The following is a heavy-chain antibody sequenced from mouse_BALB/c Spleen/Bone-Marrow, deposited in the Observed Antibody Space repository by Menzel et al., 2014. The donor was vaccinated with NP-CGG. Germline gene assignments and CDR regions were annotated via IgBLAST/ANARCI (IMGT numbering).Heavy chain of an antibody. CDR3: AMYYYGSSLFAY. D-gene: IGHD1-1*01. V-gene: IGHV14-3*02. CDR1: GFNIKDTY. CDR2: IDPANGNT. J-gene: IGHJ3*01. Sequence: VQLQQPGAELVKPGASVKLSCAASGFNIKDTYMHWVKQRSEQSLEWIGRIDPANGNTKYDPKFQGKATITADTSSNTAYLQLSSLTSEDTAVYYCAMYYYGSSLFAYWGQGTLVTVSA.